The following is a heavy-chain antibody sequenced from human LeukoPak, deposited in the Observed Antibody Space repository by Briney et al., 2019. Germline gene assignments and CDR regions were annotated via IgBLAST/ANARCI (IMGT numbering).Heavy chain of an antibody. CDR1: GGSISSYY. Sequence: SEALSLTCIVSGGSISSYYWSWIRQPPGKGLEWIGYIYYSGSTNYNPSLKSRVTISVDTSKNQFSLKLGSVTAADTAVYYCARDEAAAGIFDYWGQGTLVTVSS. CDR2: IYYSGST. CDR3: ARDEAAAGIFDY. J-gene: IGHJ4*02. V-gene: IGHV4-59*01. D-gene: IGHD6-13*01.